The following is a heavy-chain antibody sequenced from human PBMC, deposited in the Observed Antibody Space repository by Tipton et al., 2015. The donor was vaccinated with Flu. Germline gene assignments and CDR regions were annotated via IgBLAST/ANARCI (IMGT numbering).Heavy chain of an antibody. Sequence: SLRLSCAASGFTFSSFGMSWVRQAPGKGLEWVSAISGSGGGTYYADSVKGRFSISRDNSKNMLFLQMNSLRVEDTAVYYCASFDGTPWGQGTLVTVSS. J-gene: IGHJ5*02. CDR3: ASFDGTP. CDR1: GFTFSSFG. CDR2: ISGSGGGT. V-gene: IGHV3-23*01. D-gene: IGHD1-1*01.